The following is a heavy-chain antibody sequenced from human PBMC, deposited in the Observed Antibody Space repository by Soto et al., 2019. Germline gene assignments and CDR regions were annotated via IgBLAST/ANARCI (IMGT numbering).Heavy chain of an antibody. D-gene: IGHD6-13*01. CDR1: GYTFTSYG. CDR2: ISAHNGNT. CDR3: ARRIAAAPRNWIDP. J-gene: IGHJ5*02. V-gene: IGHV1-18*01. Sequence: ASVKVSCKASGYTFTSYGISWVRQAPGQGLEWMGWISAHNGNTNYAQKLQGRVTMTTDTSTSTAYMELRSLRSDDTAVYYCARRIAAAPRNWIDPWGKGTLVTVSS.